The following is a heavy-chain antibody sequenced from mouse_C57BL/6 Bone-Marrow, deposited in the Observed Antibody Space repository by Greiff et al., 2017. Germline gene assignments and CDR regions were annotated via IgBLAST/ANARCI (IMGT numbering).Heavy chain of an antibody. V-gene: IGHV1-26*01. J-gene: IGHJ3*01. CDR2: INPNNGGT. CDR3: ARHYDYDGGFAY. D-gene: IGHD2-4*01. CDR1: GYTFTDYY. Sequence: VQLQQSGPELVKPGASVKISCKASGYTFTDYYMNWVKQSHGKSLEWIGDINPNNGGTSYNQKFKGKATLTVDKSSSTAYMELRSLTSEDSAVYYCARHYDYDGGFAYWGQGTLVTVSA.